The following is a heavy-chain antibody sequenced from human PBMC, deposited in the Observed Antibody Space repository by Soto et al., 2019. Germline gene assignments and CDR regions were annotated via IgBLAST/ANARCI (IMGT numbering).Heavy chain of an antibody. J-gene: IGHJ4*02. D-gene: IGHD1-26*01. Sequence: WGSLRLSCEASVFSFSDYEMTWVRQAPGEGLEWVAYIGRGGETTFYADSVEGRFVVSRDNAKNSLLLQMDRLTGDDTAVYFCARDTPTAELDYWGQGSMVTVSS. CDR2: IGRGGETT. CDR1: VFSFSDYE. CDR3: ARDTPTAELDY. V-gene: IGHV3-48*03.